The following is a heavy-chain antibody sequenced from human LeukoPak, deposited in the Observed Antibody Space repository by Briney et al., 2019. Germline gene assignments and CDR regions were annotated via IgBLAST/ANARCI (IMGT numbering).Heavy chain of an antibody. CDR2: IYYSGST. D-gene: IGHD2/OR15-2a*01. CDR3: ARHDCDSSRCSVNWFDP. CDR1: GGSISSGDYY. Sequence: PSETLSLTCTVSGGSISSGDYYWSWIRQPPGKGLEWIGYIYYSGSTYYNPSLRSRLTISVDTSRNQFSLKLSSVTAADTAVYYCARHDCDSSRCSVNWFDPWGQGTLVTVSS. V-gene: IGHV4-30-4*01. J-gene: IGHJ5*02.